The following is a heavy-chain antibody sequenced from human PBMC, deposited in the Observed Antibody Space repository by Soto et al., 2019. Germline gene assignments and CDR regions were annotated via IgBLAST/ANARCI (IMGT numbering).Heavy chain of an antibody. D-gene: IGHD1-1*01. Sequence: GGSLRLSCGASGFTVSGNSLSWVLQAPGKGLEWVSVIYSGGSTYYADSVKGRFTISRDNSKNTLDLQMNSLRAGDTAVYFCAKEGMERKYNFESRGQGTVVNVAS. V-gene: IGHV3-53*01. CDR2: IYSGGST. CDR1: GFTVSGNS. CDR3: AKEGMERKYNFES. J-gene: IGHJ4*02.